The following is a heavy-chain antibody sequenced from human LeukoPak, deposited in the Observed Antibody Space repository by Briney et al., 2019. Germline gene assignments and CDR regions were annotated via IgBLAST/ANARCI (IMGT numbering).Heavy chain of an antibody. CDR2: IYYSGST. J-gene: IGHJ4*02. V-gene: IGHV4-59*01. D-gene: IGHD6-19*01. CDR1: GGSISSYY. CDR3: ATAYRRGWSPSYFDY. Sequence: SETLSLTGTGSGGSISSYYWSWIRQPPGEGLKWIGYIYYSGSTNYKPSLKSRVTISVETSNNQFSLKPSSVTAAATVVYYSATAYRRGWSPSYFDYWGQGTLVTVSS.